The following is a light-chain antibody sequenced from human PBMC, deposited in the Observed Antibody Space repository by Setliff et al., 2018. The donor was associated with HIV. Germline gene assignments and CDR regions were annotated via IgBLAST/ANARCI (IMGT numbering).Light chain of an antibody. CDR3: SSFTTGATVM. Sequence: QSALAQPASVSGSPGQSVTITCTGGTTDIGVYNYVSWYQQHPGTPPQLLIHDVSDRPAGVSNRFSGPKSGSTASLTISGLQAEDEADYYCSSFTTGATVMFGGGTRSPS. J-gene: IGLJ3*02. CDR2: DVS. CDR1: TTDIGVYNY. V-gene: IGLV2-14*03.